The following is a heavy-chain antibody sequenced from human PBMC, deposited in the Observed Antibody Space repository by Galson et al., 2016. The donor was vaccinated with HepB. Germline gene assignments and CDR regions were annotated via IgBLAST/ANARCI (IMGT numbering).Heavy chain of an antibody. D-gene: IGHD3-22*01. V-gene: IGHV4-59*01. J-gene: IGHJ4*02. CDR1: GGSISSYY. CDR2: IYYSGST. CDR3: ATSSGYYGTLF. Sequence: SETLSLTCTVSGGSISSYYWSWIRQPPGKGLEWIGYIYYSGSTYYKPSLKSRVTISVDTSKNQFSLKLSSVTAADTAVYYCATSSGYYGTLFWGQGTLGTVSS.